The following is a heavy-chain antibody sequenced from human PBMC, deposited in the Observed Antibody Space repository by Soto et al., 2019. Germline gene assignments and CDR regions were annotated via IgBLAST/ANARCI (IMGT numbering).Heavy chain of an antibody. CDR3: ARGGTYNWNAYFDY. CDR2: ISVSGDYT. J-gene: IGHJ4*02. V-gene: IGHV3-23*01. D-gene: IGHD1-1*01. CDR1: GFTFSNYA. Sequence: EVQLSESGGGLVQPGGSLSLSCAASGFTFSNYAMSWVRQAPGKGLEWVSAISVSGDYTYYADSVKGRVTISRDNSKNTLYLQMNRRRAEDTAGYYCARGGTYNWNAYFDYWGQGSLVTVSS.